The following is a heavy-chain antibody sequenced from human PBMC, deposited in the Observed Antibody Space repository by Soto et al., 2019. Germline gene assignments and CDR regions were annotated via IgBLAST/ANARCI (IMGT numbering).Heavy chain of an antibody. CDR3: ARIAASGRVWDV. D-gene: IGHD6-13*01. CDR1: GFTFSSYW. CDR2: IKQDGSEE. Sequence: EVQLVESGGGLVQPGGSLRLSCVDSGFTFSSYWMSWVRQAPVKGLEWVGKIKQDGSEENYVDSVKGRFTISRDSAKNSMYLQMNSLRAENTAVYYCARIAASGRVWDVWGKATTVVVSS. J-gene: IGHJ6*04. V-gene: IGHV3-7*01.